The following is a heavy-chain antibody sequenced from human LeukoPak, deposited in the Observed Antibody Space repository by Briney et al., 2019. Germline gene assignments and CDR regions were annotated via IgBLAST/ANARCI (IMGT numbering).Heavy chain of an antibody. Sequence: ASVKVSCKASGGTLSSYAISWVRQAPGQGLEWMGGIIPIFGTANYAQKFQGRVTITTDESTSTAYMELSSLRSEDTAVYYCARDPKKYNWNDRRAYFDYWGQGTLVTVSS. CDR3: ARDPKKYNWNDRRAYFDY. D-gene: IGHD1-20*01. CDR1: GGTLSSYA. CDR2: IIPIFGTA. J-gene: IGHJ4*02. V-gene: IGHV1-69*05.